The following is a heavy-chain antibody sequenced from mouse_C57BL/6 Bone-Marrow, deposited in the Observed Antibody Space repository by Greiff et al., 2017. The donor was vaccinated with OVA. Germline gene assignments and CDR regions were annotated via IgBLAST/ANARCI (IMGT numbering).Heavy chain of an antibody. V-gene: IGHV5-9-1*02. J-gene: IGHJ3*01. CDR1: GFTFSSYA. Sequence: EVMLVESGEGLVKPGGSLKLSCAASGFTFSSYAMSWVRQTPEKRLEWVAYISSGGDYIYYADTVKGRFTISRDNARNTLYLQMSSLKSEDTAMYYCTRDRGYVPFSYWGQGTLVTVSA. CDR2: ISSGGDYI. CDR3: TRDRGYVPFSY. D-gene: IGHD2-2*01.